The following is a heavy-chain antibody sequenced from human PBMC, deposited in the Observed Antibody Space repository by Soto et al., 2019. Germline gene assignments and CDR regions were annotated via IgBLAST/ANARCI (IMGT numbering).Heavy chain of an antibody. CDR3: ARGGYCSGGSCYSGYYYYYMDV. D-gene: IGHD2-15*01. CDR2: IGTAGDT. CDR1: GFTFSSYD. V-gene: IGHV3-13*01. Sequence: EVQLVESGGGLVQPGGSLRLSCAASGFTFSSYDMHWVRQATGKGLEWVSAIGTAGDTYYPGSVKGRFTISRENAKNSLYLQMNSLRAGDTAVYYCARGGYCSGGSCYSGYYYYYMDVWGKGTTVTVSS. J-gene: IGHJ6*03.